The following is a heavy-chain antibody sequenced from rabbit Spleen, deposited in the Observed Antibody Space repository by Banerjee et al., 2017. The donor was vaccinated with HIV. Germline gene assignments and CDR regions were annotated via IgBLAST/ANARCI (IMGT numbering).Heavy chain of an antibody. CDR2: MDAGSSGST. Sequence: QEQLEESGGDLVKPEGSLTLTCTASGFSFSSYWICWVRQAPGKGLEWIACMDAGSSGSTYYATWAKGRFPISKTSSTTVTLQIAGLTAADTATYFCARDGSGWGANFNLWGPGTWSPS. CDR1: GFSFSSYW. CDR3: ARDGSGWGANFNL. V-gene: IGHV1S45*01. J-gene: IGHJ4*01. D-gene: IGHD4-1*01.